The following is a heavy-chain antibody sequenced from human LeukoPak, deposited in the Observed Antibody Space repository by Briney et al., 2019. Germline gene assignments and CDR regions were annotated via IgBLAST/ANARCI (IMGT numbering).Heavy chain of an antibody. CDR3: ARGQGATVPQVGKNWFDP. CDR1: GGSISSYY. J-gene: IGHJ5*02. D-gene: IGHD1-26*01. CDR2: VYYSGST. Sequence: SETLSLTCTVSGGSISSYYWSWIRQPPGKGLEWIGYVYYSGSTNYNPSLKSRVTISVDTSKNQFSLKLISVTAADTAVYYCARGQGATVPQVGKNWFDPWGQGTRVIVSS. V-gene: IGHV4-59*12.